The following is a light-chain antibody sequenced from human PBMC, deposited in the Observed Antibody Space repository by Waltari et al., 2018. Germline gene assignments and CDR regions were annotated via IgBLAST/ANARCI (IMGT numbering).Light chain of an antibody. CDR1: QGLFHSAGKTC. CDR3: MQSAQFPWT. V-gene: IGKV2D-29*01. J-gene: IGKJ1*01. CDR2: EVS. Sequence: DLVMTQTPLSLSVPPGQPASISCKSSQGLFHSAGKTCLYWYLQKPGQPPQLLIHEVSNRFSAGPDRFSGSGSGTEFTLKISRVEAEDVGVYYCMQSAQFPWTFGQGTKVEIK.